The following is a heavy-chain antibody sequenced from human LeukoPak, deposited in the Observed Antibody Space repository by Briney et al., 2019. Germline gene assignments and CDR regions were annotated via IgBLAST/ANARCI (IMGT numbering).Heavy chain of an antibody. CDR1: GFTFSSYW. CDR2: IKQDGREK. V-gene: IGHV3-7*01. Sequence: PGGSLRLSCSASGFTFSSYWMSWVRQAPGKGLEWVANIKQDGREKYYVDSVKGRFTVFRDNAKNSLALQMNSLRAEDTAVYYCARDADLGATITGAFDIWGQGTMVTVSS. J-gene: IGHJ3*02. D-gene: IGHD5-24*01. CDR3: ARDADLGATITGAFDI.